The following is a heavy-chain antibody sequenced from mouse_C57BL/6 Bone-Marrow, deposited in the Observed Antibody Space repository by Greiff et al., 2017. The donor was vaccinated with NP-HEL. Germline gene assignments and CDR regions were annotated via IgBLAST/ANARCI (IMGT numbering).Heavy chain of an antibody. Sequence: VQLQQSVAELVRPGASVKLSCTASGFNFKNTYMHWVKQRPEQGLEWIGRIDPANGNTKYAPKFQGKATITADTSSNTAYLQLSSLTSEDTAIYYCASYYYGSSPYYLDYWGQGTTLTVSS. CDR2: IDPANGNT. V-gene: IGHV14-3*01. D-gene: IGHD1-1*01. CDR3: ASYYYGSSPYYLDY. CDR1: GFNFKNTY. J-gene: IGHJ2*01.